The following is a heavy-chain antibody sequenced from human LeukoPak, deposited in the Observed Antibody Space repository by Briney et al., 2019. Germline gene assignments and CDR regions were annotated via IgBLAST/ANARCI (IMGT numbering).Heavy chain of an antibody. CDR1: GSTSNNYN. CDR3: ARDPYSGNYGNYYYYYMDV. V-gene: IGHV3-21*01. D-gene: IGHD1-26*01. Sequence: GGSLRLSCATSGSTSNNYNMNWVRQAPGRALEWVSSITSSGTYIFYADSVKGRFTISRDNAKNSLYLQMNSLGPEDTAVYYCARDPYSGNYGNYYYYYMDVWGKGTTVTSSS. J-gene: IGHJ6*03. CDR2: ITSSGTYI.